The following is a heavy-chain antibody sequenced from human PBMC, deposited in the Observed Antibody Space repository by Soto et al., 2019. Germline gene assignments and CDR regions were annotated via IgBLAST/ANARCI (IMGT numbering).Heavy chain of an antibody. CDR1: GFTFSRYS. Sequence: EVQLVESGGGLVRPGGSLRLSCAASGFTFSRYSMNWVRQAPGKGLEWVSSISSTTNYIYYADSMKGRFTVSRDNAKNSVYLDINSLSAEDTAVYYCARESEDLTSNFDYWGQGTLVTVPS. J-gene: IGHJ4*02. CDR3: ARESEDLTSNFDY. V-gene: IGHV3-21*01. CDR2: ISSTTNYI.